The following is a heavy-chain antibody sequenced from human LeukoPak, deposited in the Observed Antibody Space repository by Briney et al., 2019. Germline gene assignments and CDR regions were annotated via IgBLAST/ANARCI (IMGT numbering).Heavy chain of an antibody. CDR1: GYTFTNYA. Sequence: ASVKVSCKASGYTFTNYAMNWVRQAPGQGLEWLGWISTNTGNPTYAQGFTGRFVFSLDTSVNTAYLRISSLKAEDTAVYYCAREMSGYDYWGQGTLVTVSS. CDR3: AREMSGYDY. V-gene: IGHV7-4-1*02. J-gene: IGHJ4*02. CDR2: ISTNTGNP. D-gene: IGHD5/OR15-5a*01.